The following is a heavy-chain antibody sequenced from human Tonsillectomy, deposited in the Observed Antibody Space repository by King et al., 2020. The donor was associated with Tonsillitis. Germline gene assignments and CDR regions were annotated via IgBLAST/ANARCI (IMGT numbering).Heavy chain of an antibody. CDR3: ARGLPYYDFLTGYYLDY. CDR1: GFTFSSYE. Sequence: VQLVESGGGLVQPGGSLRLSRAASGFTFSSYEMNWVRQAPGKGLEWVSYISSSGSTIYYADSVKGRFTISRDNAKNSLYLQMNSLRAEDTAVYYCARGLPYYDFLTGYYLDYWGQGTLVTVSS. CDR2: ISSSGSTI. D-gene: IGHD3-9*01. J-gene: IGHJ4*02. V-gene: IGHV3-48*03.